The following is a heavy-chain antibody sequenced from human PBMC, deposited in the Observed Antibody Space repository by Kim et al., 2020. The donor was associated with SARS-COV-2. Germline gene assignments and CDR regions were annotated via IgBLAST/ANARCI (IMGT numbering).Heavy chain of an antibody. V-gene: IGHV5-51*01. CDR1: GYSFTSYW. Sequence: GESLKISCKGSGYSFTSYWIGWVRQMPGKGLEWMGIIYPGDSDTRYSPSFQGQVTISADKSISTAYLQWSSLKASDTAMYYCARRMSYYDSSGPLYYYYGMDVWGQGTTVTVSS. J-gene: IGHJ6*02. D-gene: IGHD3-22*01. CDR2: IYPGDSDT. CDR3: ARRMSYYDSSGPLYYYYGMDV.